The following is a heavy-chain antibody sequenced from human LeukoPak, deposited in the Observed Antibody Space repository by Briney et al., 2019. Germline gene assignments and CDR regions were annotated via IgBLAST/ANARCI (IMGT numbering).Heavy chain of an antibody. V-gene: IGHV1-69*01. J-gene: IGHJ4*02. D-gene: IGHD5-12*01. CDR1: GGTFSSYA. Sequence: SSVKVSCKASGGTFSSYAISWVRQAPGQGLEWMGGIIPIFGTANHAQKFQGRVTITADESTSTAYMELSSLRSEDTAVYYCARETVDLRGYFDYWGQGTLVTVSS. CDR2: IIPIFGTA. CDR3: ARETVDLRGYFDY.